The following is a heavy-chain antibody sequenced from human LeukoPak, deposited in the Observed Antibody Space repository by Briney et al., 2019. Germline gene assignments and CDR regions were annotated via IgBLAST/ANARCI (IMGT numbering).Heavy chain of an antibody. J-gene: IGHJ4*02. Sequence: SEALSLTCTVPGGSISSSSYYWGWVRQPPGKGREWIGSIYYSGSTYYSPSLKSRVTISVDTSKNQFSLKLSSVTAADTAVYYCARCGYYDFWSGYNPATFDYWGQGTLVTVSS. CDR2: IYYSGST. CDR3: ARCGYYDFWSGYNPATFDY. V-gene: IGHV4-39*01. D-gene: IGHD3-3*01. CDR1: GGSISSSSYY.